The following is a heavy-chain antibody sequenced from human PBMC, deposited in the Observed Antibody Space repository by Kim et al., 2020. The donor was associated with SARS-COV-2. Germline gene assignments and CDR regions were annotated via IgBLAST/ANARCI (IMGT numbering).Heavy chain of an antibody. CDR3: ASGAPTGTTSGWYFDL. J-gene: IGHJ2*01. D-gene: IGHD1-7*01. V-gene: IGHV4-34*01. Sequence: SLKSRVTISVDTSKNQFSLKLSSVTAADTAVYYCASGAPTGTTSGWYFDLWGRGTLVTVSS.